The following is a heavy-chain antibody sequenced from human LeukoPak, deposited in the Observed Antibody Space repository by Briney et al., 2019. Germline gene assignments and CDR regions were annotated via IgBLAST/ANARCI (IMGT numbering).Heavy chain of an antibody. CDR1: GGSFSGYY. Sequence: PSETLSLTCAVYGGSFSGYYWSWIRQPPGKGLEWIGEINHGGSTNYNTSLKSRVTISVDTSKNQFSLKLSSVTAADTAVYYCARNRLVPAAMFHYYGMDVWGKGTTVTVSS. J-gene: IGHJ6*04. CDR2: INHGGST. CDR3: ARNRLVPAAMFHYYGMDV. V-gene: IGHV4-34*01. D-gene: IGHD2-2*01.